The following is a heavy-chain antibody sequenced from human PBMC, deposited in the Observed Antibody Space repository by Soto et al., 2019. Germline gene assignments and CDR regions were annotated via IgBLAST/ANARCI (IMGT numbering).Heavy chain of an antibody. Sequence: QVQLQESGPGLVKASETLSLVCSVSGGSVNRINYCWSWIRQPPGKGLEWIGYVYYSGDTNYNPSLTSRVTISVDTSKNQFSLKLSSATAADTAVYYCARDGRMPTDLGGYYYYGMDVWGQGTPVTVSS. CDR3: ARDGRMPTDLGGYYYYGMDV. J-gene: IGHJ6*02. V-gene: IGHV4-61*01. CDR1: GGSVNRINYC. CDR2: VYYSGDT. D-gene: IGHD4-4*01.